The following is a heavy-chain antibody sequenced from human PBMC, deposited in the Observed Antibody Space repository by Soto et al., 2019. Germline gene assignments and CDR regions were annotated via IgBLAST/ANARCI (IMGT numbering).Heavy chain of an antibody. CDR1: GGSISSGGYY. CDR3: ATIAVAGSAYYYYYGMDV. V-gene: IGHV4-31*03. CDR2: IYYSGST. J-gene: IGHJ6*02. D-gene: IGHD6-19*01. Sequence: KSSETLSLTCTVSGGSISSGGYYWSWIRQHPGKGLEWIGYIYYSGSTYYNPSLKSRVTISVDTSKNQFSLKLSSVTAADTAVYYCATIAVAGSAYYYYYGMDVWGQGTTVTVSS.